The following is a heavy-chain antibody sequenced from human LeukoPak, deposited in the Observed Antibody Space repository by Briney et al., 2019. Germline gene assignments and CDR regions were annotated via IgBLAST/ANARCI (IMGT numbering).Heavy chain of an antibody. J-gene: IGHJ4*02. CDR1: GFTFSSYA. CDR2: ISSNGGST. V-gene: IGHV3-64*01. Sequence: GGSLRLSCAASGFTFSSYAMHWVRQAPGKGLEYVAAISSNGGSTDYANSVKGRFTISRDNSKNTLYLQMGSLRAEDMAVYYCARVLYYGSGYYFDYWGQGTLVTVSS. CDR3: ARVLYYGSGYYFDY. D-gene: IGHD3-10*01.